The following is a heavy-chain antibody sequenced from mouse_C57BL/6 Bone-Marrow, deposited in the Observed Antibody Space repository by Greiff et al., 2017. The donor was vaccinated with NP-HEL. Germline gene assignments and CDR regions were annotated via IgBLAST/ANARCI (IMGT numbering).Heavy chain of an antibody. CDR2: ISSGSSTI. J-gene: IGHJ4*01. CDR3: ARIGYFAMDY. Sequence: EVHLVESGGGLVKPGGSLKLSCAASGFTFSDYGMHWVRQAPEKGLEWVAYISSGSSTINYADTVKGRFTISRDNAKNTLFLQMTSLRSEDTAMNYCARIGYFAMDYWGQGTSVTVSS. V-gene: IGHV5-17*01. CDR1: GFTFSDYG.